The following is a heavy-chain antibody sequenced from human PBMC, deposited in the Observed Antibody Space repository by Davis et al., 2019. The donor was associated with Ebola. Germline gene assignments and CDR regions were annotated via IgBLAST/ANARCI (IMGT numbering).Heavy chain of an antibody. J-gene: IGHJ4*02. CDR3: ARDHPMASTSTVDY. CDR1: GFTFSSYG. V-gene: IGHV3-30*03. CDR2: ISYDGSNK. Sequence: PGGSLRLSCAASGFTFSSYGMHWVRQVPGKGLEWVAVISYDGSNKYYADSVKGRFTISRDNAKSSLYLQMNSLRAEDTAVYYCARDHPMASTSTVDYWGQGTLVTVSS. D-gene: IGHD2-2*01.